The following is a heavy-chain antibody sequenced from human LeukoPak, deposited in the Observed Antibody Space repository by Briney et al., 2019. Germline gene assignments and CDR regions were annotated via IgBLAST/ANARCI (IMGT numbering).Heavy chain of an antibody. Sequence: SETLSLTCTVAGDSISSYCWSWVRQPPGKGLEWIGSMCFSGSTNYNPSLKSRVTISIDTSKNQFSLKLSSVTAADTAVYYCARRVVESAVITERNWFDPWGQGTLVTVSS. CDR1: GDSISSYC. V-gene: IGHV4-59*08. CDR2: MCFSGST. D-gene: IGHD4-11*01. J-gene: IGHJ5*02. CDR3: ARRVVESAVITERNWFDP.